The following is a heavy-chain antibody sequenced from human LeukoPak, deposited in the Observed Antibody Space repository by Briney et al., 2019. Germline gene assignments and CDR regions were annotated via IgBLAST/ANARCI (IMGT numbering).Heavy chain of an antibody. CDR1: GFTFSSYS. V-gene: IGHV3-30*18. J-gene: IGHJ6*02. CDR2: ISYDGSNK. Sequence: GGSLRLSCAASGFTFSSYSMNWVRQAPGKGLEWVAVISYDGSNKYYADSVKGRFTISRDNSKNTLYLQMNSLRAEDTAVYYCAKDQLRYFDWRYGMDVWGQGTTVTVSS. D-gene: IGHD3-9*01. CDR3: AKDQLRYFDWRYGMDV.